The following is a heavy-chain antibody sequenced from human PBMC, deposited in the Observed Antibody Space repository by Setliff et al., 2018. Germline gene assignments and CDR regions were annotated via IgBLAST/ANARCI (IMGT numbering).Heavy chain of an antibody. CDR1: GFTFSDYW. Sequence: GGSLRLSCAASGFTFSDYWMSWVRQAPGKGLEWVANIKQDGSEKYYVDSVKGRFTISRDNAKNSLYLQMNSLRADDTAVYYCAKGSGMYYYDSSGYYYVYWGQGTLVTVSS. V-gene: IGHV3-7*01. J-gene: IGHJ4*02. CDR3: AKGSGMYYYDSSGYYYVY. CDR2: IKQDGSEK. D-gene: IGHD3-22*01.